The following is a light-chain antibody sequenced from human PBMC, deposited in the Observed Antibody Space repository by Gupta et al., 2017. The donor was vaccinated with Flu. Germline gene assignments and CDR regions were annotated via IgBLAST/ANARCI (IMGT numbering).Light chain of an antibody. CDR1: QSVSSSY. Sequence: STGDRATLSCRASQSVSSSYLAWYQQKPGQAPRLLSYGASSRATGSPDRFLGSRSGTDFTLTISRLEPADFAVYYCRQYGSSPVITFGRGTRVEIK. V-gene: IGKV3-20*01. J-gene: IGKJ5*01. CDR3: RQYGSSPVIT. CDR2: GAS.